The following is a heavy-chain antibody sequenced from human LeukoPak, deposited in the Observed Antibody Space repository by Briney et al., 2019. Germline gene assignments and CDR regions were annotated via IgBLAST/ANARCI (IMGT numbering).Heavy chain of an antibody. CDR2: IYYSGST. V-gene: IGHV4-59*01. CDR3: ASYRVAMTTVTTRWFDP. Sequence: NPSETLSLTCTVSGGSISSYYWCWIRQPPGKGLEWIGYIYYSGSTNYNPSLKSRVTISVDTSKNQFSLKLSSVTAADTAVYYCASYRVAMTTVTTRWFDPWGQGTLVTVSS. D-gene: IGHD4-11*01. J-gene: IGHJ5*02. CDR1: GGSISSYY.